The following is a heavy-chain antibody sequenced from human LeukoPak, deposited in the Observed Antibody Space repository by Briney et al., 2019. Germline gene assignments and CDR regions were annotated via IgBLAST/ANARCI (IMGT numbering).Heavy chain of an antibody. CDR3: ATFSDY. Sequence: PGGSLRLSCAASGFTLSSYQMNWVRQAPGKGLEWVSYISSSGDNIYYADSVKGRFTISRDNAKNSLHLQMNSLRAEDTAVYYCATFSDYWGQGTLVTVSS. CDR1: GFTLSSYQ. CDR2: ISSSGDNI. J-gene: IGHJ4*02. V-gene: IGHV3-48*03.